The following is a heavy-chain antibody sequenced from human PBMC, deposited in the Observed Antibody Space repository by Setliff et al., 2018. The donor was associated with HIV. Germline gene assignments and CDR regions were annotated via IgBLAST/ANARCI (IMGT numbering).Heavy chain of an antibody. D-gene: IGHD3-22*01. Sequence: SETLSLTCTVSGGSISSSTYYWGWIRQPPGKGLEWIGSMSYSGSTYDNPSLKSRVTISVDTSKNQFSLNLSSVTGADTAVYYCAVGSSGYPFDYWGQGSLVTVSS. CDR2: MSYSGST. J-gene: IGHJ4*02. CDR1: GGSISSSTYY. CDR3: AVGSSGYPFDY. V-gene: IGHV4-39*01.